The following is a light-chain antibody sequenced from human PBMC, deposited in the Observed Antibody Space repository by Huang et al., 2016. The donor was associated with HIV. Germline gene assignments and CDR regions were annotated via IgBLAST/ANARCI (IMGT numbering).Light chain of an antibody. V-gene: IGKV1-5*03. CDR2: KAS. CDR3: QQYNSYLYT. Sequence: DIQMTQSPSTLSASVGDRVTITCRASESISSWLAWYQQKPGKAPKLLIYKASSVESGVPSRFSGSGSGTHFTLTISSLHSDDFATYYCQQYNSYLYTFGQGTKLEI. CDR1: ESISSW. J-gene: IGKJ2*01.